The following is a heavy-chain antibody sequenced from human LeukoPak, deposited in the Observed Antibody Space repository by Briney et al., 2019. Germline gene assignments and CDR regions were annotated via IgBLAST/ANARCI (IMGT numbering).Heavy chain of an antibody. Sequence: GGSLRLSCAASGLTFDNYAIHWVRQAPGKGLEWVSLISGDGGSTYYADSMKGRFTISRDNSKNSLYLQMNSLRTEDTALYYCARDSQEFFQHWGQGTLVTVSS. J-gene: IGHJ1*01. CDR1: GLTFDNYA. CDR3: ARDSQEFFQH. CDR2: ISGDGGST. V-gene: IGHV3-43*02.